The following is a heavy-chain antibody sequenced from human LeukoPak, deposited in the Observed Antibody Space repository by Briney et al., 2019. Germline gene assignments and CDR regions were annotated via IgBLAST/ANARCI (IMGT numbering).Heavy chain of an antibody. CDR1: GFTFSSYS. CDR2: ISSSSSYI. CDR3: ARASYYYDSSGYTDY. D-gene: IGHD3-22*01. Sequence: GGSLRLSCAASGFTFSSYSMNWVRQAPGKGLEWVSSISSSSSYIYYADSVKGRFTISRDNAKNSVYLQMNSLRAEDTAVYYCARASYYYDSSGYTDYWGQGTLVTVSS. V-gene: IGHV3-21*01. J-gene: IGHJ4*02.